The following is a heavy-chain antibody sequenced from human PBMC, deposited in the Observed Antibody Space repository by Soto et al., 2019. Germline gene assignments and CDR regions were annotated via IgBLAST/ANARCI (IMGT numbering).Heavy chain of an antibody. CDR2: ISGSGGST. D-gene: IGHD6-13*01. Sequence: PGGSLSLSCAASGFTFSSYAMSWVCQAPGKGLEWVSAISGSGGSTYYADSVKGRFTISRDNSKNTLYLQMNSLRAEDTAVYYCAKDQEYSSSWSVYYFDYWGQGTLVTVSS. CDR3: AKDQEYSSSWSVYYFDY. J-gene: IGHJ4*02. CDR1: GFTFSSYA. V-gene: IGHV3-23*01.